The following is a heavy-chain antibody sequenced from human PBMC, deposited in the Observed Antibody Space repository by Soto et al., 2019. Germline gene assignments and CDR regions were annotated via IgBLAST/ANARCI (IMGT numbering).Heavy chain of an antibody. Sequence: SEALSLTCTVSGVSISSYYWSWIRQPPGKGLEWIGYIYYSGSTNYNPSLKSRVTISVDTSKNQFSLKLSSVTAADTAVYYCARDRDGAGGMDVWGQG. J-gene: IGHJ6*02. V-gene: IGHV4-59*01. D-gene: IGHD3-10*01. CDR1: GVSISSYY. CDR2: IYYSGST. CDR3: ARDRDGAGGMDV.